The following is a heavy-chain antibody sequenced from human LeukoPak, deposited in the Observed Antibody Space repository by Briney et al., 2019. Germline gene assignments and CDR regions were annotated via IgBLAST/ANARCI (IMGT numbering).Heavy chain of an antibody. CDR1: GFAFDDFA. Sequence: PGPSLRLSCTPSGFAFDDFAMSWVRKPVGKGLEWVGFIRRRAYGGAAEYAAPVKGRFIISRDDTKGIAYLQMNSLKTEDTAVYYCSRNGLVDFDYWGQGSRVIVS. CDR3: SRNGLVDFDY. CDR2: IRRRAYGGAA. J-gene: IGHJ4*02. V-gene: IGHV3-49*04.